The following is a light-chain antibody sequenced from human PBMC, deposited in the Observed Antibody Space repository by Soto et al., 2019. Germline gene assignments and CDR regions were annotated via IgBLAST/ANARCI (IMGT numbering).Light chain of an antibody. CDR3: QQYGGSPFT. J-gene: IGKJ4*01. Sequence: DIVLTQSPGTLSLSPGERATLSCRSSQSVSSNFLAWYQQKPGQAPRLLIYGASSRFTGIPDRFSGIGSGTDFTLTISRLEPEDSAVYYCQQYGGSPFTFGGGTRVEIK. CDR2: GAS. V-gene: IGKV3-20*01. CDR1: QSVSSNF.